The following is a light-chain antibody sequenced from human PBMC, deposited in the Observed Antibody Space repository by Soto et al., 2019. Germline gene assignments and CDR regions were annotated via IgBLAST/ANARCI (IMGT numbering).Light chain of an antibody. CDR1: QGIRHY. V-gene: IGKV1-27*01. Sequence: DIQMTQSPSSLSASVGDRVTITCRASQGIRHYLAWYQQKPGKVPKLLIYEASNLQSGVPSRFSGSGSGTDFTLTISRLQPEDFATYFCQQGYSRPRTFGQGTKVDIK. CDR2: EAS. CDR3: QQGYSRPRT. J-gene: IGKJ1*01.